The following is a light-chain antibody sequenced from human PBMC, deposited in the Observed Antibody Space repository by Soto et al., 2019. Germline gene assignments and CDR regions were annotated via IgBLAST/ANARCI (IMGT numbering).Light chain of an antibody. V-gene: IGKV1-5*01. J-gene: IGKJ1*01. Sequence: GERVTITCRASQSVSNWLAWYQQKPGKAPYLLISDVSSLERGVPSRFSGSGSGTECTLTISRMQPDDFATFYCQQYNGSSRTFGQGTKVDI. CDR1: QSVSNW. CDR2: DVS. CDR3: QQYNGSSRT.